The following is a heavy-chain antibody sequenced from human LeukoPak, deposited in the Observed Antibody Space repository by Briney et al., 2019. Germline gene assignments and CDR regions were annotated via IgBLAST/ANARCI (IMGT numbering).Heavy chain of an antibody. CDR3: TTDFTTGAFDY. V-gene: IGHV3-15*01. Sequence: GGSLRLSCAASGFTFSNAWMSWVRQAPGEGLGWVGRIKRKTDGGTTDYAAPVKGRFTISRDDSKDTLYLQMNSLKAEDTAVYYCTTDFTTGAFDYWGQGTLVTVSS. CDR1: GFTFSNAW. J-gene: IGHJ4*02. D-gene: IGHD1-1*01. CDR2: IKRKTDGGTT.